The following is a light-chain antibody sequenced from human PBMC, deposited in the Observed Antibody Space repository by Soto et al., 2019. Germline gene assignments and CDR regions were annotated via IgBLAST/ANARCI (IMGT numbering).Light chain of an antibody. CDR3: MQALQTPIT. CDR2: LGS. J-gene: IGKJ5*01. Sequence: DIVMTQSPLSLPVTPGDPASISCSSSQSLLHSNGYTYLNWYLQKPGQSPQLLVYLGSNRASGVPDRFSGSRSGTDFTLKINRVDAEDVGVYYCMQALQTPITFGQGTRLEI. V-gene: IGKV2-28*01. CDR1: QSLLHSNGYTY.